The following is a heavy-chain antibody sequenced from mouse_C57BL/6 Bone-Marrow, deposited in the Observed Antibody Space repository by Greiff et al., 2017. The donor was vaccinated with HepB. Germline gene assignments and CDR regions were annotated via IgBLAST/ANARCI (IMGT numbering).Heavy chain of an antibody. D-gene: IGHD1-1*01. CDR3: ARRIYYYGSRYFDD. CDR1: GYTFTDYY. CDR2: INPYNGGT. V-gene: IGHV1-19*01. Sequence: VQLKQSGPVLVKPGASVKMSCKASGYTFTDYYMNWVKQSHGKSLEWIGVINPYNGGTSYNQKFKGKATLTVDKSSSTAYMELNSLTSEDSAVYYCARRIYYYGSRYFDDWGQGTTLTVSS. J-gene: IGHJ2*01.